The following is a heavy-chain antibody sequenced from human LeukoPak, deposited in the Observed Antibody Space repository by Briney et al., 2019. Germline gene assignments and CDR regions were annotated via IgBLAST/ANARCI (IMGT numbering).Heavy chain of an antibody. CDR3: ARDNVFAFDI. CDR2: ISSSSSYI. CDR1: GFTFSTYS. J-gene: IGHJ3*02. V-gene: IGHV3-21*01. Sequence: GGSLRLSCAASGFTFSTYSMNWVRQAPGRGLEWVSSISSSSSYIYYADSVKGRFTISRDNAKNSLYLQMNSLRDEDTAVYYCARDNVFAFDIWGQGTMVTVSS. D-gene: IGHD2-8*01.